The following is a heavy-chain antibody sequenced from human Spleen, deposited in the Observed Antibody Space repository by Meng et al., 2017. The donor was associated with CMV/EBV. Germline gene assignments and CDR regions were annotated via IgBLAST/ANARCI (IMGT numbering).Heavy chain of an antibody. CDR1: TLTSYD. D-gene: IGHD6-13*01. J-gene: IGHJ5*02. CDR3: ARGQRKQQLVKASNWFDP. Sequence: TLTSYDISGDRQATGHGLGWMGGMNPNSANKGYEKKEKGRVTMTRNTSISTAYMELSSLRSEDTAVYYCARGQRKQQLVKASNWFDPWGQGTLVTVSS. V-gene: IGHV1-8*01. CDR2: MNPNSANK.